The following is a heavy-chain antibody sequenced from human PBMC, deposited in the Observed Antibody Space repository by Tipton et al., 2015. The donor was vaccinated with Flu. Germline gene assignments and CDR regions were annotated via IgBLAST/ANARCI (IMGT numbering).Heavy chain of an antibody. CDR2: INHSGST. CDR1: GGSFSGYY. V-gene: IGHV4-34*01. CDR3: ASLIPQWGVAATVGWFDP. J-gene: IGHJ5*02. D-gene: IGHD2-15*01. Sequence: TLSLTCAVYGGSFSGYYWSWIRQPPGKGLEWIGEINHSGSTNYNPSLKSRVTISVDTSKNQFSLKLSSVTAAATAVYYCASLIPQWGVAATVGWFDPWGQGTLVTVSS.